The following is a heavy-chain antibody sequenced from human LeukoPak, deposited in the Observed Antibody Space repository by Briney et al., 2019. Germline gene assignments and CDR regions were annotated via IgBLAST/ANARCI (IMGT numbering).Heavy chain of an antibody. CDR2: FDPEDGET. CDR1: GYTLSELC. D-gene: IGHD5-18*01. Sequence: GASEKVSCTVSGYTLSELCMHWVRQAPGQGLEWMGGFDPEDGETIHAQKFQGRVTMTEDTSTNKAYMELSSLRSEDTAVYYCATLGRYSYGYGDDAFDIWGQGTMVTVSS. CDR3: ATLGRYSYGYGDDAFDI. J-gene: IGHJ3*02. V-gene: IGHV1-24*01.